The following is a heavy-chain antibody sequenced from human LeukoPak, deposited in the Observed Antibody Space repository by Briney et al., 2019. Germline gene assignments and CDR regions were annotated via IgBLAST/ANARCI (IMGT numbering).Heavy chain of an antibody. Sequence: ASVKVSCKASGYRFINYGLNWVRQAPGAGPEWMRWISPYEGHTRSAQNLQGRVTITADESTSTAYMELSSLRSEYKAIYYCARDTALGIEPAAMGFDYWGQGTLVTVSS. D-gene: IGHD2-2*01. CDR1: GYRFINYG. CDR2: ISPYEGHT. V-gene: IGHV1-18*01. CDR3: ARDTALGIEPAAMGFDY. J-gene: IGHJ4*02.